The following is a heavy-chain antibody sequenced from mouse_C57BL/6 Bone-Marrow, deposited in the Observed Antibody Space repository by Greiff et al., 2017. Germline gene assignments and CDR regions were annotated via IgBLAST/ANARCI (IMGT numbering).Heavy chain of an antibody. CDR2: IDPENGDT. J-gene: IGHJ2*01. CDR3: TLPSITTVVALDY. V-gene: IGHV14-4*01. CDR1: GFNSKDDY. D-gene: IGHD1-1*01. Sequence: EVQLQQSGAELVRPGASVKLSCTASGFNSKDDYMHWVKQRTEQGLEWIGWIDPENGDTEYASKFQGKATITADTSSNTDYLQLSSLTSEDTSVYYCTLPSITTVVALDYWGQGTTLTFSS.